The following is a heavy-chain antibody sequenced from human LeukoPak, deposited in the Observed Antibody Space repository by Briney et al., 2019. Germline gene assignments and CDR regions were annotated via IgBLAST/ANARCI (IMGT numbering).Heavy chain of an antibody. CDR2: IYSGGST. V-gene: IGHV3-53*01. Sequence: HPGGSLRLSCAASGFSVSSNYLSWVRQAPGRGLEWVSVIYSGGSTYYADSVKGRFTISRDNSKNTLYLQMNSLRAEDTAVYYCARERPDSSGWYRGYYFHYWGQGTLVTVSS. CDR3: ARERPDSSGWYRGYYFHY. J-gene: IGHJ4*02. D-gene: IGHD6-19*01. CDR1: GFSVSSNY.